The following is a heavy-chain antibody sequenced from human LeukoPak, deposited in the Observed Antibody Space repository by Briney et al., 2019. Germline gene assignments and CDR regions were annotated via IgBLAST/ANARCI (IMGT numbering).Heavy chain of an antibody. CDR2: MTTSGNTI. CDR1: GITFSGYS. J-gene: IGHJ4*02. Sequence: PGGSLRLSCVVSGITFSGYSMIWVRQAPGKGLEWLSFMTTSGNTIFYAESVKDRFTISRDNAKKSLYLQMNSLRDEDTAVYYCARVGGATAVTMYFEYWGQGTPVTVSS. CDR3: ARVGGATAVTMYFEY. D-gene: IGHD1-26*01. V-gene: IGHV3-48*02.